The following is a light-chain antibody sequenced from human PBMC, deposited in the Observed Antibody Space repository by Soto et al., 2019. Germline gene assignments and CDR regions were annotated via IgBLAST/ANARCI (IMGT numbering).Light chain of an antibody. CDR1: QSVSSN. V-gene: IGKV3-15*01. Sequence: EIVMTQSPATLSVSPGETVTLSCRASQSVSSNLAWYQQKPGQAPRLLIYAASTGATGIPARFSGSGSGTEFTLAISSLQSEDFAIYYCQQYNNWPPTFTFGQGTKLEIK. J-gene: IGKJ2*01. CDR3: QQYNNWPPTFT. CDR2: AAS.